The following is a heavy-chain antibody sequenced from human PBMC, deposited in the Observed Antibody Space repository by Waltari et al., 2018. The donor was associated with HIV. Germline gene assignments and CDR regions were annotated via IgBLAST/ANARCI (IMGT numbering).Heavy chain of an antibody. CDR2: ISWNSGIT. V-gene: IGHV3-9*01. CDR1: GFTFDDYP. J-gene: IGHJ5*01. Sequence: EVQMVESGGGLVQPGRSLRLSCAASGFTFDDYPMHWVRQSPGKGLEWVSGISWNSGITDDRDSVKGRFTISRDNAKNSLYLQMNSLTVEDTAFYYCAKGGSHLTIFEAWFDSWGQGTLVTVSS. D-gene: IGHD3-3*01. CDR3: AKGGSHLTIFEAWFDS.